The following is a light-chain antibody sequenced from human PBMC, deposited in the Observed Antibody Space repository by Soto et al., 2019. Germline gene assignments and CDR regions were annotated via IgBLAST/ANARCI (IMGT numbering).Light chain of an antibody. CDR2: WAS. V-gene: IGKV4-1*01. J-gene: IGKJ4*01. CDR1: QSILYSSNNKNH. CDR3: QQYYSTPLT. Sequence: DIVMTQSPDSLAVSLGERATINCKSSQSILYSSNNKNHLAWYQQKPGQPPGLLIYWASTRESGVPDRFSGSGSGTDFTLTISSLQAEDVAVYYCQQYYSTPLTFGGGTKVDIK.